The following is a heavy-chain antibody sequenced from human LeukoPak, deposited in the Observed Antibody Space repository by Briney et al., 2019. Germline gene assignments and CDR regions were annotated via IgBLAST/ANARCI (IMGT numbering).Heavy chain of an antibody. D-gene: IGHD2-21*02. CDR2: FDPEDGET. Sequence: ASVKVSCKVSGYTLTELSMHWVRQAPGKGLEWMGGFDPEDGETIYAQKFQGRVTTTEDTSTDTAYMELSSLRSEDTAVYYCATSKGLLLSLDYWGQGTLVTVSS. CDR1: GYTLTELS. J-gene: IGHJ4*02. V-gene: IGHV1-24*01. CDR3: ATSKGLLLSLDY.